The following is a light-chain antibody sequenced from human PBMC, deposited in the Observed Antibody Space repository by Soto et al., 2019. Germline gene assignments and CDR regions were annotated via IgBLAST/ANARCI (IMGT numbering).Light chain of an antibody. CDR3: QQYGSSPIT. CDR1: QSVSSGY. J-gene: IGKJ5*01. CDR2: DAS. V-gene: IGKV3D-20*01. Sequence: EIVLTQSPATLSLSPGERATLSCGASQSVSSGYLAWYQQKPGLAPRLLIYDASSRASGIPDRFSGSGYGTDFKLTISRVETEDFAVYSCQQYGSSPITFGPGTRLEIK.